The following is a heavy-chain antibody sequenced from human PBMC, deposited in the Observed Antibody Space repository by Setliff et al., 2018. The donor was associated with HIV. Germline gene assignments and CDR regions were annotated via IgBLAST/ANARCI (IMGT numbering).Heavy chain of an antibody. CDR2: IYWDDDQ. V-gene: IGHV2-5*02. Sequence: SGPTLVNPTQTLTLTCTFSGFSLTTRGVGVGWLRQPPGKALEWLALIYWDDDQRFNSSLKSRLSISKDTSKNQVVLTMINMDPVDTATYFCAHTPGFGESYFNAWGPGTLVTVSS. J-gene: IGHJ5*02. CDR3: AHTPGFGESYFNA. D-gene: IGHD3-10*01. CDR1: GFSLTTRGVG.